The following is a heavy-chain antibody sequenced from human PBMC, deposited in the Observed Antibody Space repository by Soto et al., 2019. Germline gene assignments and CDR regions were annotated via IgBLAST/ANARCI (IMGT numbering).Heavy chain of an antibody. CDR1: GFIFGDYA. V-gene: IGHV3-49*03. D-gene: IGHD2-15*01. J-gene: IGHJ4*02. CDR3: TRAWSAASVASTPDF. CDR2: VRSEAYGGTT. Sequence: AGGSLRLSCTTSGFIFGDYAMSWFRQAPGKGLQWVGFVRSEAYGGTTEYAASVKDRFTISRDDSKSIAYLQMNNLKTEDTAVYYCTRAWSAASVASTPDFWGQGTLVTVSS.